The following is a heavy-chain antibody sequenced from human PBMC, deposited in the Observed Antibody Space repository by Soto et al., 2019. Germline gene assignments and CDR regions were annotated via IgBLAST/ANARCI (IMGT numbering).Heavy chain of an antibody. J-gene: IGHJ4*02. V-gene: IGHV3-23*01. CDR2: ISGSGCST. CDR3: AKDLSKAYYDFWSGYYTGGY. D-gene: IGHD3-3*01. CDR1: GFTFSSYA. Sequence: GGSLRLSCAASGFTFSSYAMSWVRQATGKGLEWVSAISGSGCSTYYADSVKGRFSISGDNSKNTLYLQMNSLRAEDTAVYYCAKDLSKAYYDFWSGYYTGGYWGQGTLVTVSS.